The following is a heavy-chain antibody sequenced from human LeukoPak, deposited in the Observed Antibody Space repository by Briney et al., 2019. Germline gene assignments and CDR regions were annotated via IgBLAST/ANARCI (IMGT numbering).Heavy chain of an antibody. CDR3: AREAEYYDILTGYYVRAFDI. Sequence: SETLSLTCTVSGGSISGYYWSWIRQPPGKGLEWIGYIYYSGSTNYNPSLKSRVTISVDTSKNQFSLKLSSVTAADTAVYYCAREAEYYDILTGYYVRAFDIWGQGTMVTVSS. CDR2: IYYSGST. J-gene: IGHJ3*02. V-gene: IGHV4-59*01. D-gene: IGHD3-9*01. CDR1: GGSISGYY.